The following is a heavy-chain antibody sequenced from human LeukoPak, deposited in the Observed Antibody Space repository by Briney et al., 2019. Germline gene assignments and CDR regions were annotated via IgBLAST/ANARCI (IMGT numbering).Heavy chain of an antibody. J-gene: IGHJ4*02. CDR3: AREVLSPYYFDY. CDR1: GFTFTTYS. Sequence: GGSLRLSCAASGFTFTTYSMNWVRQAPGKGLEWVSSISSSSSYIYYTDSVKGRFTISRDNAKNSLYLQMNSLRAEDTAVYYCAREVLSPYYFDYWDQGTLVTVSS. CDR2: ISSSSSYI. V-gene: IGHV3-21*01.